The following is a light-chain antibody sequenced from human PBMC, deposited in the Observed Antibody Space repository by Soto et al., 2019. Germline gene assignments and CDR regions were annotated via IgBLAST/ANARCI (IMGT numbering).Light chain of an antibody. V-gene: IGKV3-20*01. J-gene: IGKJ2*01. CDR1: QSITGGQ. CDR3: QQYSWPPVT. CDR2: DTS. Sequence: ENVLTQSPGTLSLSPGERAAVSCRASQSITGGQGASYQQRPGQAPRLVIYDTSRRATGIPDRFSGSGSGTDFTLTINGLEPEDFAVYYCQQYSWPPVTFGQGTKVDIK.